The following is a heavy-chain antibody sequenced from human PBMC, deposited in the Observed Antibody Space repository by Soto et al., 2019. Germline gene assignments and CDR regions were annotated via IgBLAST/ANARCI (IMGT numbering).Heavy chain of an antibody. CDR3: TITGGYSNSHYWFDP. J-gene: IGHJ5*02. D-gene: IGHD6-13*01. Sequence: LLVESGGGLVNPGGSLRLSCAASGFSFSKAFLSWVRQAPGKGLEWVGHIGRNTESGTTDYAASVKGRFTISRDDSKNTMYLQMNSLHSEDTAVYYCTITGGYSNSHYWFDPWGQGTPVIVSS. CDR1: GFSFSKAF. CDR2: IGRNTESGTT. V-gene: IGHV3-15*04.